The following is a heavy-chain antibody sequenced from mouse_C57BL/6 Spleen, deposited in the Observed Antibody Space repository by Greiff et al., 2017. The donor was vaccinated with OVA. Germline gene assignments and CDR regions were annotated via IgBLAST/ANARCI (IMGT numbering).Heavy chain of an antibody. CDR3: ARPVYYYGSSLGY. J-gene: IGHJ2*01. CDR1: GFTFSDYG. CDR2: ISSGSSTI. V-gene: IGHV5-17*01. Sequence: VQLKESGGGLVKPGGSLKLSCAASGFTFSDYGMHWVRQAPEKGLEWVAYISSGSSTIYYADTVKGRFTISRDNAKNTLFLQMTSLRSEDTAMDYCARPVYYYGSSLGYWGQGTTLTVSS. D-gene: IGHD1-1*01.